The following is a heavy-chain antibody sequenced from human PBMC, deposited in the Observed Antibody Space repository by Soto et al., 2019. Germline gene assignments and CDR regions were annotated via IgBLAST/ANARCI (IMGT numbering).Heavy chain of an antibody. CDR2: INPNSGGT. CDR1: GYTFTGHY. D-gene: IGHD2-15*01. V-gene: IGHV1-2*04. Sequence: ASVKVSCKASGYTFTGHYMHWVRQAPRQGLEWMGWINPNSGGTNYAQKFQGWVTMTRDTSISTAYMELSRLRSDDTAVYYCARDLCSGGSCYPSNWFDPWGQGTLVTVSS. CDR3: ARDLCSGGSCYPSNWFDP. J-gene: IGHJ5*02.